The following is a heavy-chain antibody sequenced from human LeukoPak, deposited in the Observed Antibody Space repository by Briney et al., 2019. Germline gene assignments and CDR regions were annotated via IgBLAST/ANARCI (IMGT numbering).Heavy chain of an antibody. Sequence: QPGGSLRLSCAASGFTVSSNYMSWVRQAPGKGLEWVSVIYSGGSTYYADSVKGRFTISRDNSKNTLYLQMNSLRAEDTAVYYCASRYSSSWYLYYYYYMDVWGKGTTVTVSS. CDR2: IYSGGST. V-gene: IGHV3-66*01. CDR1: GFTVSSNY. D-gene: IGHD6-13*01. CDR3: ASRYSSSWYLYYYYYMDV. J-gene: IGHJ6*03.